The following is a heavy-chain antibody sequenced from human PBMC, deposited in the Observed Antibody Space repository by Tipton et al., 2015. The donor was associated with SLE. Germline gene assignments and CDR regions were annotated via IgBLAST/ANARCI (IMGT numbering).Heavy chain of an antibody. Sequence: TLSLTCTVSGGSISSSSYYWGWIRQPPGKGLEWIGSIYYSGSTYYNPPLKSRVTISVDTSKNHFSLKLGSVTAADTAVYYCARDTIFGVAVDYWGQGTLVTVAS. J-gene: IGHJ4*02. CDR1: GGSISSSSYY. V-gene: IGHV4-39*07. CDR2: IYYSGST. D-gene: IGHD3-3*01. CDR3: ARDTIFGVAVDY.